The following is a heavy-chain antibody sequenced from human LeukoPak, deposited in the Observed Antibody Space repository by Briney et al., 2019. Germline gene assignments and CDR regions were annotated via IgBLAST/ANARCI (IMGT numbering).Heavy chain of an antibody. D-gene: IGHD2-21*02. CDR1: GFTFSGST. V-gene: IGHV3-73*01. CDR2: IRPKANNYAT. CDR3: SRHEALPGDY. J-gene: IGHJ4*02. Sequence: GGSLKLSCAASGFTFSGSTVHWVRQASGRELEWVGHIRPKANNYATAYAASVKGRFAISRDDSKNTAYLQLNSLKTEDTAVYYCSRHEALPGDYWGQGTLVTVSS.